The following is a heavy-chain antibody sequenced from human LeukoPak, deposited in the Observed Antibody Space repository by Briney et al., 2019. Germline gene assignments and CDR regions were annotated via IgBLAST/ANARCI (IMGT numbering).Heavy chain of an antibody. D-gene: IGHD2-2*01. Sequence: PSATPSLTCTVSGASISSSSYYSGWIRQPPGKGLEWSGSIYYSGSTYYNPSLKSRVTISVDTSKNQFSRKLSSVTAADTAVYYCARDAFIVVVPAAISNWFDPWGQGTLVTVSS. V-gene: IGHV4-39*07. J-gene: IGHJ5*02. CDR1: GASISSSSYY. CDR2: IYYSGST. CDR3: ARDAFIVVVPAAISNWFDP.